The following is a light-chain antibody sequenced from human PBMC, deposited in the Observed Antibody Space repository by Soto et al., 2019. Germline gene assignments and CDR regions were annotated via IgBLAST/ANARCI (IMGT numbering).Light chain of an antibody. CDR3: QQYNNWPPT. CDR1: QSVSSY. Sequence: EFVLTQSPATLSLSPGERATLSCRASQSVSSYLAWYQQKPGQAPRLLIYGASTRATGIPARFSGSGSGTEFTLTISSLQSEDFAVYYCQQYNNWPPTFGQGTKVDIK. V-gene: IGKV3-15*01. CDR2: GAS. J-gene: IGKJ1*01.